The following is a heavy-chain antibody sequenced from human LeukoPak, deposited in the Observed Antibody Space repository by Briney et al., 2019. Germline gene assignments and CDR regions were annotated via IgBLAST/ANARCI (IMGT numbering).Heavy chain of an antibody. CDR3: ARDAVDTANAV. V-gene: IGHV3-74*01. CDR1: GFTFSSYA. D-gene: IGHD5-18*01. Sequence: GGSLRLSCAASGFTFSSYAMSWVRQAPGKGLVWVSHINSDGSITGYADSVKGRFTISRDNAKNTLYLQMNSLRAEDTAVYYCARDAVDTANAVWGQGTTVTVSS. J-gene: IGHJ6*02. CDR2: INSDGSIT.